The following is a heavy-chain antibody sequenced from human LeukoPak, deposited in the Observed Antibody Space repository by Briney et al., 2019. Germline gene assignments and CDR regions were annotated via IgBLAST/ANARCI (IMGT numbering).Heavy chain of an antibody. CDR3: ARASVAGTSMWSYFDY. V-gene: IGHV3-30*04. J-gene: IGHJ4*02. Sequence: TGGSLRLSCAASGFTFSSYAMHWVRPAPGKGLEWVAVISYDGSNKYYADSVKGRFTISRDNSKNTLYLQMNSLRAEDTAVYYCARASVAGTSMWSYFDYWGQGTLVTVSS. D-gene: IGHD6-19*01. CDR1: GFTFSSYA. CDR2: ISYDGSNK.